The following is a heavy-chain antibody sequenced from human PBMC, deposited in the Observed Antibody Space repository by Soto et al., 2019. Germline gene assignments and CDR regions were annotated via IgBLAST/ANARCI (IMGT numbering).Heavy chain of an antibody. Sequence: GCSLRLSCAASGLSSGNAWLSWLRQAPGKGLEWVGRIKGEADGGTTDYAAPVKGRITISRDHSKDTLYLQMNSLKTEDTAVYYCTTGLSNGYYNFDYWGQGT. J-gene: IGHJ4*02. CDR3: TTGLSNGYYNFDY. V-gene: IGHV3-15*01. D-gene: IGHD3-22*01. CDR1: GLSSGNAW. CDR2: IKGEADGGTT.